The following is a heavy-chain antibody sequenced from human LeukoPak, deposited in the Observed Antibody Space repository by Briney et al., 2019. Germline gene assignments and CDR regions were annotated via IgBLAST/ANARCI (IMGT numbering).Heavy chain of an antibody. CDR3: ARILTGYYDF. V-gene: IGHV3-30*04. CDR1: GFTFRSYA. CDR2: ISSDGSNK. J-gene: IGHJ4*02. Sequence: HPGGSLRLSCAASGFTFRSYAMHWVRQAPGKGLEWVAVISSDGSNKYYADSLKGRFTISRDNSKNTLYLQMNSLRAEDTAVYYCARILTGYYDFWGQGTLVTVSS. D-gene: IGHD3-9*01.